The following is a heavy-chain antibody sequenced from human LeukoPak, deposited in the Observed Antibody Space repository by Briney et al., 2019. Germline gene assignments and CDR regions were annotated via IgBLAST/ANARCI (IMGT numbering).Heavy chain of an antibody. CDR1: GGTFSSYA. J-gene: IGHJ3*02. Sequence: EASVKVSCKASGGTFSSYAISWVRQAPGQGLEWMGRIFPIFGTANYAQKFQGRVTITTDESTSTAYMELSSLRSEDTAVYYCARDSRYSSSSDAFDIWGQGTMVTVSS. D-gene: IGHD6-6*01. V-gene: IGHV1-69*05. CDR2: IFPIFGTA. CDR3: ARDSRYSSSSDAFDI.